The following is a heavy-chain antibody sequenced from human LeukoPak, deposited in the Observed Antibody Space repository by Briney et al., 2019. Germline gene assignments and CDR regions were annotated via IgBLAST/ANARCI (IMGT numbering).Heavy chain of an antibody. CDR1: GGSISSYY. CDR2: IYYSGST. D-gene: IGHD3-22*01. CDR3: ASDYFDRTGYYGFIY. Sequence: PSETLSLTCTVSGGSISSYYWSWIRQPPGKGLEWIAYIYYSGSTNYNPSLKSRVSMSVDTSKKQFSLRLSSVTAADTAIYYCASDYFDRTGYYGFIYWGQGSLVTISS. V-gene: IGHV4-59*12. J-gene: IGHJ4*02.